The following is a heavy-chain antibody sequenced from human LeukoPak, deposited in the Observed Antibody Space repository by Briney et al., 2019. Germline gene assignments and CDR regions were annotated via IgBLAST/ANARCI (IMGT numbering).Heavy chain of an antibody. CDR3: ARGTYCGGDCYSTGWFDP. J-gene: IGHJ5*02. CDR2: IYHSGST. Sequence: SETLSLTCAVSGGSISSGGCSWSWTRQPPGKGLEWIGYIYHSGSTYYNPSLKRRVTISVDRSKNQFSLKLSSVTAADTAVYYCARGTYCGGDCYSTGWFDPWGQGTLVTVSS. V-gene: IGHV4-30-2*01. CDR1: GGSISSGGCS. D-gene: IGHD2-21*02.